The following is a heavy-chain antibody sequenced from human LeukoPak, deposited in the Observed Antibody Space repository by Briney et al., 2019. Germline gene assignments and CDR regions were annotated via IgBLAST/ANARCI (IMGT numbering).Heavy chain of an antibody. CDR2: ISGSGGTT. D-gene: IGHD5-18*01. J-gene: IGHJ4*02. Sequence: GGSLRLSCAASGFTFSSYAMSWVRQAPGKGLEWVSSISGSGGTTYYADSVKGRFTISRDNSKNTLYLQMNSLRAEDTAVYYCAGREYSHGYDYWGQGTLVTVSS. V-gene: IGHV3-23*01. CDR3: AGREYSHGYDY. CDR1: GFTFSSYA.